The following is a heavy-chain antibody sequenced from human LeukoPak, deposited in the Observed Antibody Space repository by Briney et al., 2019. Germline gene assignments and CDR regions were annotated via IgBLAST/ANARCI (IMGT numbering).Heavy chain of an antibody. V-gene: IGHV1-2*06. J-gene: IGHJ6*02. CDR1: GYIFTGYH. CDR3: AREEDCSSTSCPPADYYGMDV. Sequence: GASVKVSCKASGYIFTGYHIHWVRQAPGQGLEWMGRINPNVGGTKYEQKFQGRVTMTRDTSISAAYMELSRLRSDDTAVYYCAREEDCSSTSCPPADYYGMDVWGQGTTVTVSS. D-gene: IGHD2-2*01. CDR2: INPNVGGT.